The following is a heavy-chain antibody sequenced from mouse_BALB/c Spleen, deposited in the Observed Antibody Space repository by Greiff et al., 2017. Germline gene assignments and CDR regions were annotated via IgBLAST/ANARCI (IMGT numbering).Heavy chain of an antibody. D-gene: IGHD1-2*01. V-gene: IGHV14-1*02. J-gene: IGHJ3*01. CDR2: IDPENGNT. CDR1: GFNIKDYY. CDR3: ASYYGYWFAY. Sequence: EVQLQQSGAELVRPGALVKLSCKASGFNIKDYYMHWVKQRPEQGLEWIGWIDPENGNTIYDPKFQGKASITADTSSNTAYLQLSSLTSEDTAVYYCASYYGYWFAYWGQGTLVTVSA.